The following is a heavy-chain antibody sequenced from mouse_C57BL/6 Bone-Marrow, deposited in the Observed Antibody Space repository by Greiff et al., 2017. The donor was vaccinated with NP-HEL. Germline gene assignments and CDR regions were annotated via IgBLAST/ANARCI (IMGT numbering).Heavy chain of an antibody. D-gene: IGHD1-1*01. CDR2: ISSGGSYT. J-gene: IGHJ1*03. Sequence: EVKLVESGGDLVKPGGSLKLSCAASGFTFSSYGMSWVRQTPDKRLEWVATISSGGSYTYYLDSVKGRFTISRDNAKNTLYLQMSSLKSEDTAMYYCARRTTVVARLYFDVWGTGTTVTVSS. CDR3: ARRTTVVARLYFDV. V-gene: IGHV5-6*02. CDR1: GFTFSSYG.